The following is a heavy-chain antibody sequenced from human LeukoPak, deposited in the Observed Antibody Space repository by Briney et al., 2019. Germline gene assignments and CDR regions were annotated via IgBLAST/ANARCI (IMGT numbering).Heavy chain of an antibody. D-gene: IGHD3-10*01. CDR3: AREDYYGSGSYWG. CDR1: GFTFSTYG. CDR2: ISSSSSYI. J-gene: IGHJ4*02. Sequence: GGSLRLSCAASGFTFSTYGMNWVRQAPGKGLEWVSSISSSSSYIYYADSVKGRFTISRDNAKNSLYLQMNSLRAEDTAVYYCAREDYYGSGSYWGWGQGTLVTVSS. V-gene: IGHV3-21*01.